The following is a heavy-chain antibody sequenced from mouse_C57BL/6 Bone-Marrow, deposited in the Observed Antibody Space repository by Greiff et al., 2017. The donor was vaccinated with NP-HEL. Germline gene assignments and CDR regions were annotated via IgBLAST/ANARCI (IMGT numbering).Heavy chain of an antibody. CDR2: IDPSDSYT. Sequence: QVQLQQPGAELVMPGASVKLSCKASGYTFTSYWMHWVKQRPGQGLEWIGEIDPSDSYTNYNQKFKGKSTLTVDKSSSTAYMQLSSLTSEDSAVYYCARGGIYYDYGADWGQGTLVTVSA. D-gene: IGHD2-4*01. CDR3: ARGGIYYDYGAD. V-gene: IGHV1-69*01. CDR1: GYTFTSYW. J-gene: IGHJ3*01.